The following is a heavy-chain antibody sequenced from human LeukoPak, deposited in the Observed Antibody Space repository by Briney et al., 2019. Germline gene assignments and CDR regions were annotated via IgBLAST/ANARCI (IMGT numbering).Heavy chain of an antibody. CDR2: TYTSGST. CDR1: GGSISSGSYY. J-gene: IGHJ4*02. V-gene: IGHV4-61*02. D-gene: IGHD3-22*01. CDR3: ARAPYSSYGDY. Sequence: SETLSLTCTVSGGSISSGSYYWSWIRQPAGKGLEWIGRTYTSGSTNYNPSLKSRVTISVDTSKNQFSLKLSSVTAADTAVYYCARAPYSSYGDYWGQGTLVTVAS.